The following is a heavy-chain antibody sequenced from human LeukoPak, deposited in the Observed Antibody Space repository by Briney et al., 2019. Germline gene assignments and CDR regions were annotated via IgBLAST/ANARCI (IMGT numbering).Heavy chain of an antibody. D-gene: IGHD3-3*01. V-gene: IGHV4-4*07. J-gene: IGHJ4*02. CDR3: ARGHDSGSGYQYRGFDS. Sequence: SETLSLTCTVSGGSISSYYWSWIRQPAGKGLERIGRIYTSGRTNYNPSLKSRVTMSVDTSQNQFSLKLSSVTAADTAMYYCARGHDSGSGYQYRGFDSWGQGTPVTVSS. CDR1: GGSISSYY. CDR2: IYTSGRT.